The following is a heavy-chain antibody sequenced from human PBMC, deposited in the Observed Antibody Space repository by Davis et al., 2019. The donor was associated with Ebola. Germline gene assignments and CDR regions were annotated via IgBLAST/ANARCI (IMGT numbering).Heavy chain of an antibody. CDR2: ISWNSGSI. Sequence: SLKISCAASGFTFDDYAMHWVRQAPGKGLEWVSGISWNSGSIGYADSVKGRFTISRDNAKNSLYLQMNSLRAEDTALYYCAKHIRYYDSSGSSFDYWGQGTLVTVSS. D-gene: IGHD3-22*01. V-gene: IGHV3-9*01. CDR1: GFTFDDYA. CDR3: AKHIRYYDSSGSSFDY. J-gene: IGHJ4*02.